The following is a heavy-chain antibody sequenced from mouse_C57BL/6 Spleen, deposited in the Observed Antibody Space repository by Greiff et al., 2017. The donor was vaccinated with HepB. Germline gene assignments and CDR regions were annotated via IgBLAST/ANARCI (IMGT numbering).Heavy chain of an antibody. J-gene: IGHJ1*03. Sequence: EVKLMESGGGLVQPGGSLSLSCAASGFTFTDYYMSWVRQPPGKALEWLGFIRNKANGYTTEYSASVKGRFTISRDNSQSILYLQMNALRAEDSATYYCARTYDYDVGGYFDVWGTGTTVTVSS. D-gene: IGHD2-4*01. CDR1: GFTFTDYY. CDR3: ARTYDYDVGGYFDV. CDR2: IRNKANGYTT. V-gene: IGHV7-3*01.